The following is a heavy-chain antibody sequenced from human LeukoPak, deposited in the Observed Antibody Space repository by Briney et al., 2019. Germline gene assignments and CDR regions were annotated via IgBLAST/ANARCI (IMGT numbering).Heavy chain of an antibody. D-gene: IGHD3-9*01. Sequence: SETLSLPCTVSGGYIRSGGYYGRGIRQHPRKGQEWIGYLCDSGSTYYNPSLKSRVTISVDASKIQFSVKPGPVTDGGRAVYYCAREQGSYYAILTANWFDPWGQGTLVTVSS. V-gene: IGHV4-31*03. CDR1: GGYIRSGGYY. CDR2: LCDSGST. CDR3: AREQGSYYAILTANWFDP. J-gene: IGHJ5*02.